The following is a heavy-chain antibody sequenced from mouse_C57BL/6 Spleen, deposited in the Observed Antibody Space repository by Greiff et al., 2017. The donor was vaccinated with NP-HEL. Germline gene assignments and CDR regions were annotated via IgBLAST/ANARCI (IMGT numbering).Heavy chain of an antibody. CDR1: GFTFSSYA. D-gene: IGHD2-5*01. CDR3: AKESNYDAMDY. J-gene: IGHJ4*01. Sequence: DVKLVESGGGLVKPGGSLKLSCAASGFTFSSYAMSWVRQTPEKRLEWVATISDGGSYTYYPDNVKGRFTISRDNAKNNLYLQMSHMKSEDTAMYYCAKESNYDAMDYWGQGTSVTVSS. CDR2: ISDGGSYT. V-gene: IGHV5-4*01.